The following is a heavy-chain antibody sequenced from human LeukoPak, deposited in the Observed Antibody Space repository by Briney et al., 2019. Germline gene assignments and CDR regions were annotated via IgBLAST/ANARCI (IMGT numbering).Heavy chain of an antibody. CDR3: ARGARLGTDY. CDR1: GYTFTGFY. J-gene: IGHJ4*02. V-gene: IGHV1-2*02. Sequence: ASVKVSCKASGYTFTGFYMHWVRQAPGQGLEWMGWVNPNSGGTNYAQKFQDRVTMTRDTSTSTAYMELSRLRSDDTAVYYCARGARLGTDYWGQGTLVTVSS. CDR2: VNPNSGGT. D-gene: IGHD7-27*01.